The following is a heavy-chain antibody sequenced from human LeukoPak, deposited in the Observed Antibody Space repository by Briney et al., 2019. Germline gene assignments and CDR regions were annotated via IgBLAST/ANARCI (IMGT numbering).Heavy chain of an antibody. CDR3: ARDPGPDYFDF. CDR2: IWYDENTT. Sequence: GGSLRLSCAGSGFTFSNYGMHWVRQAPGKGLEWVAVIWYDENTTYYTESVKGRFTISRDNSDNTLYLQMNSLKAEDTAVYFCARDPGPDYFDFWGQGALVTVSS. J-gene: IGHJ4*02. CDR1: GFTFSNYG. V-gene: IGHV3-33*01.